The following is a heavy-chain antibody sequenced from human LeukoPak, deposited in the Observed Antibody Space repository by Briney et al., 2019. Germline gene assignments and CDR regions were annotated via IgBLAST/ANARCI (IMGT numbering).Heavy chain of an antibody. CDR2: IRSTANGYAT. D-gene: IGHD3-10*01. V-gene: IGHV3-73*01. CDR1: GFTFSGSA. CDR3: TGNYYGSGSYADSDY. J-gene: IGHJ4*02. Sequence: GGSLRLSCAASGFTFSGSALHWVRQASGKGLEWAGRIRSTANGYATAYAASVKGRFTISRDDSKNTAYLQMDSLKTEDTAVYYCTGNYYGSGSYADSDYWGQGTLVTVSS.